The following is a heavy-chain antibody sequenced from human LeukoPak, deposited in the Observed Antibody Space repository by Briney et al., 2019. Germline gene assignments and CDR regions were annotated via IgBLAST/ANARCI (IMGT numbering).Heavy chain of an antibody. CDR1: GGSISSSSYY. CDR3: ARRRTYDSSGYFGEPFDY. Sequence: PSETLSLTCTVSGGSISSSSYYWGWIRQPPGKGLEWIGSIYYSGSTYYNPSLKSRVTISVDTSKNQFSLKLGSVTAADTAVYYCARRRTYDSSGYFGEPFDYWGQGTLVTVSS. D-gene: IGHD3-22*01. J-gene: IGHJ4*02. V-gene: IGHV4-39*01. CDR2: IYYSGST.